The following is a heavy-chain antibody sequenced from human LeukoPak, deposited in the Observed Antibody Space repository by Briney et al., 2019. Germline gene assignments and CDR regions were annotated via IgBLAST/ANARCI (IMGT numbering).Heavy chain of an antibody. J-gene: IGHJ6*03. CDR3: AKAGGYCSSTSCYGGGDYYYMDV. CDR1: GFTFDDYA. CDR2: ISWNSDMI. V-gene: IGHV3-9*01. D-gene: IGHD2-2*01. Sequence: GGSLRLSCAASGFTFDDYAMHWVRQAPGKGLEWVSGISWNSDMIGYADSVKGRFTISRDNAKNSLYLQMNSLRAEDTALYYCAKAGGYCSSTSCYGGGDYYYMDVWGKGTTVTVSS.